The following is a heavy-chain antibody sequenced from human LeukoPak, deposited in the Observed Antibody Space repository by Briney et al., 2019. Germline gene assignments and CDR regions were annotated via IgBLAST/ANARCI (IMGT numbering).Heavy chain of an antibody. V-gene: IGHV5-51*01. CDR1: GYNFATYW. J-gene: IGHJ4*02. CDR2: IFPGDSDT. D-gene: IGHD1-26*01. Sequence: GESLKISCMASGYNFATYWIGWVRQMPGKGLEWMGIIFPGDSDTRYSPSFQGQVTISADMSTSTAFLQWSSLKASDSAIYFCARPRGELGSALYYFDYWGQGTLVTVSS. CDR3: ARPRGELGSALYYFDY.